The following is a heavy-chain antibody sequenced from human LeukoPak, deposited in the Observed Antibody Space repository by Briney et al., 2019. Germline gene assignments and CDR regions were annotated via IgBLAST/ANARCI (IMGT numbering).Heavy chain of an antibody. CDR2: IDGDGGST. D-gene: IGHD3-16*01. J-gene: IGHJ4*02. V-gene: IGHV3-74*03. CDR3: ARTMTGGFFDF. Sequence: GGSLRLSCAASGFTFSGFWMHWVRQAPGKGLVWASRIDGDGGSTTYADSVKGRFTISRDNARNTLHLQMISLRAEDTSGYYCARTMTGGFFDFWGEGTGVTVSS. CDR1: GFTFSGFW.